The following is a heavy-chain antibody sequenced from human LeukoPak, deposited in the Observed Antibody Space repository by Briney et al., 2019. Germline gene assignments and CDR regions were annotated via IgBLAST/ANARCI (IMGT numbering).Heavy chain of an antibody. V-gene: IGHV4-39*01. Sequence: SETLSLTCTVSGGSISSSSYYWGWIRQPPGKGLEWIGSIYYSGSTYYNPSLKSRVTISVDTSKNQFSLKLSSVTAADTAVYYCALKPAYYDSSGSTDYWSQGTLVTVSS. CDR2: IYYSGST. D-gene: IGHD3-22*01. CDR1: GGSISSSSYY. CDR3: ALKPAYYDSSGSTDY. J-gene: IGHJ4*02.